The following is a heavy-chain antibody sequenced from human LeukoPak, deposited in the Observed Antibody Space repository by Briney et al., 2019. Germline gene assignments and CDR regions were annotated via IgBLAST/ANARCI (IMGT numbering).Heavy chain of an antibody. CDR1: GFTFSSYA. CDR2: ISGSGGST. J-gene: IGHJ4*02. Sequence: GGSLRLSCAASGFTFSSYAMSWVRQAPGKGLEWVSAISGSGGSTYYADSVKGRFTISRDNSKNTLYLQMNSLRAEDTAVYYCAKASPPYYYDSSGYYPFDYWGQGTLVTVSS. D-gene: IGHD3-22*01. CDR3: AKASPPYYYDSSGYYPFDY. V-gene: IGHV3-23*01.